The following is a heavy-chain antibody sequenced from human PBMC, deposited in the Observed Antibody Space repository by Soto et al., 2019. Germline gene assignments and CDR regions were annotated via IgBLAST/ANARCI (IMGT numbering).Heavy chain of an antibody. CDR2: VYHSGDT. CDR1: GVSIGSGHW. D-gene: IGHD3-22*01. V-gene: IGHV4-4*02. Sequence: PSETLSLTCGVSGVSIGSGHWWSWVRQSPGKGLQWTGEVYHSGDTSSHPSLRGRVTISVDKSKNQFSLKLNSVTAADTAVYYCARLTYDSRLNWLYLDSWGQGTLVTVSS. J-gene: IGHJ4*02. CDR3: ARLTYDSRLNWLYLDS.